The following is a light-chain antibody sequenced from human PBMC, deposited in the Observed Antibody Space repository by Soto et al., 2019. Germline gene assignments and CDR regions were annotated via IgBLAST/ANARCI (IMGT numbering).Light chain of an antibody. CDR2: KAS. V-gene: IGKV1-5*03. CDR1: QSISTW. CDR3: QPYNFYSRT. J-gene: IGKJ1*01. Sequence: DIQMTQSPSTLSASVGDTVTITCRASQSISTWLAWYQQKPGKAPKLLIYKASTLQSGVPSRFSGVGSGTDFTLTISSLQPDDFATYYCQPYNFYSRTFGQGTKVELK.